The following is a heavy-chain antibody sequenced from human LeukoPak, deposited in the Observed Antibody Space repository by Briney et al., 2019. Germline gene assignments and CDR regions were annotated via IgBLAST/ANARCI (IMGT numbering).Heavy chain of an antibody. D-gene: IGHD2-2*01. CDR1: GGSFSGYY. CDR2: INHSGST. CDR3: ARGTGFRRDIVVVPAAIPFDY. Sequence: SETPSLTSALHGGSFSGYYWSWIRQPPGKGLECIGEINHSGSTNYNPSLKSRVTISVDTSKNQFSLKLSSVTAADTAVYYCARGTGFRRDIVVVPAAIPFDYWGQGTLVTVSS. J-gene: IGHJ4*02. V-gene: IGHV4-34*01.